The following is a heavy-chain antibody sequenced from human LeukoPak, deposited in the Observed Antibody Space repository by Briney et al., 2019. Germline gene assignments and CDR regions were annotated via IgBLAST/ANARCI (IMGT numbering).Heavy chain of an antibody. D-gene: IGHD1-1*01. CDR1: GTSVSSGSYY. J-gene: IGHJ4*02. CDR2: VYYSGTT. V-gene: IGHV4-61*01. Sequence: SETLSLTCTVSGTSVSSGSYYWSWIRQPPGKRLEWIGFVYYSGTTNYNPSLKSRVTISLDTSKNQFSVKLSSVTAADTAVYYCASQLGGTTFHWGQGTLVTVSS. CDR3: ASQLGGTTFH.